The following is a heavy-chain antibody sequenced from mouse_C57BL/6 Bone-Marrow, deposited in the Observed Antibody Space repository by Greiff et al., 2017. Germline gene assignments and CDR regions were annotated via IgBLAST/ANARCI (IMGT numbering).Heavy chain of an antibody. CDR2: INPSNGGT. J-gene: IGHJ4*01. CDR1: GYTFTSSW. Sequence: VQLQQPGTELVKPGASVKLSCKASGYTFTSSWMHWVKQRPGQGLEWIGHINPSNGGTNYNEKFKSTATLTVDKSSSTAYMPLSSLTSADSAVXYCVKGDYGNYEGYAMDYWGQGTSVTVSS. V-gene: IGHV1-53*01. D-gene: IGHD2-1*01. CDR3: VKGDYGNYEGYAMDY.